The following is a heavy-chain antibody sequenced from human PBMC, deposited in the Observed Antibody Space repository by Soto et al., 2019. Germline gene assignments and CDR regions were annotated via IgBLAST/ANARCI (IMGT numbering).Heavy chain of an antibody. CDR3: AGDSGNYWGNWFDP. CDR1: GGTFSSYT. CDR2: IIPILGIA. D-gene: IGHD1-26*01. J-gene: IGHJ5*02. V-gene: IGHV1-69*08. Sequence: QVQLVQSGAEVKKPGSSVKVSCKASGGTFSSYTISWVRQAPGQGLEWMGRIIPILGIANYAQKFQGRVTITAENSTSTAYMELSSLRTEDTAVYYCAGDSGNYWGNWFDPWGQGTLVTVSS.